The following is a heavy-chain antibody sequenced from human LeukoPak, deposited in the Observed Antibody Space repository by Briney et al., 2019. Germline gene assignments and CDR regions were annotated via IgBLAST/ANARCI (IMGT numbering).Heavy chain of an antibody. CDR3: ARVLGDGYDPAHY. J-gene: IGHJ4*02. Sequence: GASVKTSCKASGYTFTGYYMHWVRQAPGQGLEWMGWISAYSGHANYAQELQGRVTMTTDTSTSTAYMELRSLRSDDTAMYYCARVLGDGYDPAHYWGQGTLVTVSS. CDR1: GYTFTGYY. V-gene: IGHV1-18*04. D-gene: IGHD5-12*01. CDR2: ISAYSGHA.